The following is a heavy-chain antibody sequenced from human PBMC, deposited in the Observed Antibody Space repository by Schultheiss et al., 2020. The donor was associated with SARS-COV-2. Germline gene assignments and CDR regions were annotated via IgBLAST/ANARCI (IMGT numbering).Heavy chain of an antibody. Sequence: GESLKISCAASGFTFSSYAMSWVRQAPGKGLEWVSAISGSGGSTYYADSVKGRFTISRDNSKNTLYLQMNSLKAEDTAVYYCAISNGGHWGQGTLVTVSS. CDR2: ISGSGGST. D-gene: IGHD3-10*01. CDR1: GFTFSSYA. J-gene: IGHJ1*01. V-gene: IGHV3-23*01. CDR3: AISNGGH.